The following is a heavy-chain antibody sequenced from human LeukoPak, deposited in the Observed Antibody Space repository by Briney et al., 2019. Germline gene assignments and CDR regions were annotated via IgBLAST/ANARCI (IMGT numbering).Heavy chain of an antibody. CDR2: IYYSGST. CDR1: GGSFSNKY. Sequence: SETLSLTCTVSGGSFSNKYWSWIRQPPGKGLEWIGYIYYSGSTNYNPSLKSRLTISLDTSKKQFSLKLSSVTAADTAVYYCARGGNYYPLDYWGQGTLVTVSS. J-gene: IGHJ4*02. D-gene: IGHD3-22*01. V-gene: IGHV4-59*13. CDR3: ARGGNYYPLDY.